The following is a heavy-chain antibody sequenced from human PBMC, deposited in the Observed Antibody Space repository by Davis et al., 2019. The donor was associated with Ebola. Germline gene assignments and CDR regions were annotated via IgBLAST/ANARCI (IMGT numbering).Heavy chain of an antibody. CDR1: GYTFTSYG. CDR2: IITDNGNR. CDR3: TRGSDCTNGVCYKAHWFDS. Sequence: ASVKVSCKASGYTFTSYGISWVRQAPGQGLEWMGWIITDNGNRNYAQKFQGRVTMSTDTSTTTAYMELTSLRSDDTAVYYCTRGSDCTNGVCYKAHWFDSWGLGTLVTVSS. J-gene: IGHJ5*01. D-gene: IGHD2-8*01. V-gene: IGHV1-18*04.